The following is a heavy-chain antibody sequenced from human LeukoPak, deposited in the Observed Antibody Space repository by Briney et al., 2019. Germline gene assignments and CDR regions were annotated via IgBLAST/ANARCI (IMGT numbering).Heavy chain of an antibody. J-gene: IGHJ3*02. CDR1: GFTFSSYA. Sequence: GGSLRLSCAASGFTFSSYAMGWVRQAPGKGLEWVSAISDSGGRTYYADSVKGRFTISRDNSKNTLYLQMNSLRAEDTAVYYCAKDLSPLYYYDSSGYSYAFDIWGQGTMVTVSS. CDR3: AKDLSPLYYYDSSGYSYAFDI. CDR2: ISDSGGRT. V-gene: IGHV3-23*01. D-gene: IGHD3-22*01.